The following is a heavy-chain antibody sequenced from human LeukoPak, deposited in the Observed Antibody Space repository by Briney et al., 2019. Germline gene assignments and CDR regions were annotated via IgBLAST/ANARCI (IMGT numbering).Heavy chain of an antibody. CDR2: ISYDGSNK. CDR1: GFTFSSYA. Sequence: GGSLRLSCAASGFTFSSYAMHWVRQAPGKGLEWVADISYDGSNKYYADSVKGRFTISRDNSKHTLYLQMNSLRAEDTAVYYCASQLGYCRGVICLDYWRQGTLVTVCS. J-gene: IGHJ4*02. D-gene: IGHD2-15*01. V-gene: IGHV3-30*04. CDR3: ASQLGYCRGVICLDY.